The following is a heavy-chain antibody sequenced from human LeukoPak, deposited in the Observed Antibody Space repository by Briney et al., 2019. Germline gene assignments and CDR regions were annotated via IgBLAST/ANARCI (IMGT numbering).Heavy chain of an antibody. Sequence: GASVKVSCKVSGYTLTELSMHWVRQAPGKGLEWMGGFDPEDGETIYAQKFQGRVTMTEDTSTDTAYMKLSSLRSEDTAVYYCATGGLWFGELKSQSGHNYEYYFDYWGQGTLVTVSS. CDR3: ATGGLWFGELKSQSGHNYEYYFDY. D-gene: IGHD3-10*01. J-gene: IGHJ4*02. V-gene: IGHV1-24*01. CDR1: GYTLTELS. CDR2: FDPEDGET.